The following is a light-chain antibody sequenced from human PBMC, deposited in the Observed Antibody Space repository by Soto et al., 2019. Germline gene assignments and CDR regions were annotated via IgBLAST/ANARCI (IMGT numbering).Light chain of an antibody. V-gene: IGKV3-15*01. J-gene: IGKJ1*01. Sequence: IVMRQSQATLSVSPGERATLSCRASQSVSSNLAWYQQKPGQAPRLLIHGASTRATGTPARFSGSGSGTEFTLTISSLQSEDSAVYYCQQYKNWPPWTFGQGTKVDIK. CDR3: QQYKNWPPWT. CDR1: QSVSSN. CDR2: GAS.